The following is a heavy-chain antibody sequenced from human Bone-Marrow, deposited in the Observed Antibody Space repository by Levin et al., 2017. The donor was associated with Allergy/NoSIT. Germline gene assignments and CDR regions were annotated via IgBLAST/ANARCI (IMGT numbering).Heavy chain of an antibody. CDR2: ISGSGGST. CDR1: GFTFSSYA. D-gene: IGHD6-13*01. V-gene: IGHV3-23*01. CDR3: AKDMSYSSSWYSDAFDI. Sequence: GESLKISCAASGFTFSSYAMSWVRQAPGKGLEWVSAISGSGGSTYYADSVKGRFTISRDNSKNTLYLQMNSLRAEDTAVYYCAKDMSYSSSWYSDAFDIWGQGTMVTVSS. J-gene: IGHJ3*02.